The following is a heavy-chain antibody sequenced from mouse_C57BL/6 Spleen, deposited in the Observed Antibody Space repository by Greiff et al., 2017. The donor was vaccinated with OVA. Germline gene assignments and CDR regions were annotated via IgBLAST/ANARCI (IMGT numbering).Heavy chain of an antibody. J-gene: IGHJ3*01. CDR2: IYPSDSET. CDR3: ARGQIYYYGSSSWFAY. D-gene: IGHD1-1*01. Sequence: QVQLKQPGAELVRPGSSVKLSCKASGYTFTSYWMDWVKQRPGQGLEWIGNIYPSDSETHYNQKFKDKATLTVDKSSSTAYMQLSSLTSEDSAVYYCARGQIYYYGSSSWFAYWGQGTLVTVSA. V-gene: IGHV1-61*01. CDR1: GYTFTSYW.